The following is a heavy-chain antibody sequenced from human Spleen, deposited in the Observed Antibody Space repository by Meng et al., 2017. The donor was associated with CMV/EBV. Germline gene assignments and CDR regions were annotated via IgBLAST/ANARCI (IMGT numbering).Heavy chain of an antibody. CDR3: ARESYCSSTSCYRQGNDY. V-gene: IGHV1-46*01. D-gene: IGHD2-2*01. J-gene: IGHJ4*02. CDR2: INPSGGST. Sequence: ASVKVSCKASGYTFTSYYMHWVRQAPGQGLEWMGIINPSGGSTSYAQKFQGRVTMTRDTSTSTVYMELRSLRSDDTAVYYCARESYCSSTSCYRQGNDYWGQGTLVTVSS. CDR1: GYTFTSYY.